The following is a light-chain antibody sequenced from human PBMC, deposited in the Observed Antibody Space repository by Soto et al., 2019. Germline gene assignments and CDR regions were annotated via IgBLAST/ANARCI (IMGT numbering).Light chain of an antibody. CDR3: QHYYTSYTT. V-gene: IGKV3-20*01. CDR1: QRFXSY. CDR2: GAS. J-gene: IGKJ1*01. Sequence: DIVLTHSAATLSLSPGERATLSCRASQRFXSYFAWYQQKPGQAPRLLXFGASTRATGIPDRLSGSGSGTDFTLTISRLEPEDFAVYYCQHYYTSYTTFGQGTKVDIK.